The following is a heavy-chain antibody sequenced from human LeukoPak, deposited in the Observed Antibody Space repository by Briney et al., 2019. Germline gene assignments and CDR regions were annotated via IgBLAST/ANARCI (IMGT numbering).Heavy chain of an antibody. Sequence: PSETLSLTCTVSGGSISSYYWSWIRQPAGKGLEWIGRIYTSGSTNYNPSLKSRVTMSVDTPKNQFSLKLSSVTAADTAVYYCARVLLWFGELSHLDYWGQGTLVTVSS. J-gene: IGHJ4*02. D-gene: IGHD3-10*01. CDR2: IYTSGST. V-gene: IGHV4-4*07. CDR1: GGSISSYY. CDR3: ARVLLWFGELSHLDY.